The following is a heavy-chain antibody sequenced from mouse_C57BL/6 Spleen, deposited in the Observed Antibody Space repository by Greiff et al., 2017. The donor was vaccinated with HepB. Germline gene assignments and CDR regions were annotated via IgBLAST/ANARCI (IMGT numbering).Heavy chain of an antibody. Sequence: VHLVESGAELARPGASVKLSCKASGYTFTSYGISWVKQRTGQGLEWIGEIYPRSGNTYYNEKFKGKATLTADKSSSTAYMELRSLTSEDSAVYFCARIPEDYFDYWGQGTTLTVSS. V-gene: IGHV1-81*01. J-gene: IGHJ2*01. CDR2: IYPRSGNT. CDR1: GYTFTSYG. CDR3: ARIPEDYFDY.